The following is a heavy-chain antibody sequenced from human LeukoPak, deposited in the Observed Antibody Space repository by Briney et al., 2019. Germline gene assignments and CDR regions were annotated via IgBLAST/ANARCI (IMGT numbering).Heavy chain of an antibody. CDR2: IFSSSSYI. J-gene: IGHJ5*02. D-gene: IGHD6-19*01. V-gene: IGHV3-21*01. CDR1: GFTFSSYS. CDR3: ARDVLAVAATGSIWFDP. Sequence: GGALRLSCAASGFTFSSYSMNWVRQAPGKGLEWVSSIFSSSSYIYYADSVKGRFTISRDNAKNSLYLQMNSLRAEDTAVYYCARDVLAVAATGSIWFDPWGQGTLVTASS.